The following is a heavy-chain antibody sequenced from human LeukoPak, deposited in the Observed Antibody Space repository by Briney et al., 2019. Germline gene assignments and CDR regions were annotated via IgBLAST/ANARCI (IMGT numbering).Heavy chain of an antibody. Sequence: SETLSLTCAVYGGSFSGYYWSWIRQPPGKGLEWIGEINHSGSTNYNPSLKSRVTISVDTSKNQFSLKLSSVTAADTAVYYCARGRHYGSGVSMDVWGKGTTVTVSS. CDR3: ARGRHYGSGVSMDV. V-gene: IGHV4-34*01. D-gene: IGHD3-10*01. J-gene: IGHJ6*03. CDR1: GGSFSGYY. CDR2: INHSGST.